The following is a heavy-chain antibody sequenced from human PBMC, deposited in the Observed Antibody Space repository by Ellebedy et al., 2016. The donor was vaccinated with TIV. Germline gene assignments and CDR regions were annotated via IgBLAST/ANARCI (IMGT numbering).Heavy chain of an antibody. CDR1: GGSISSSSYY. Sequence: MPSETLSLTCTVSGGSISSSSYYWGWIRQPPGKGLEWIGSIYYSGSTSYNPSLKSRVTISVDTSKNQFSLQLRSVTAADTAVYYCARDYLGWQWLPTRWFDPWGQGTLVTVSS. D-gene: IGHD6-19*01. V-gene: IGHV4-39*07. CDR2: IYYSGST. J-gene: IGHJ5*02. CDR3: ARDYLGWQWLPTRWFDP.